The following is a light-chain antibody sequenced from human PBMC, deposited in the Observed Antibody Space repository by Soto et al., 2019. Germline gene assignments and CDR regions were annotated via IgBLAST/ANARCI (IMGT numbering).Light chain of an antibody. V-gene: IGKV3-15*01. CDR2: GAS. CDR1: QPLNNN. CDR3: QHYNNGPR. Sequence: EIVMTQSPATLSVSPGDRATLSCRAGQPLNNNVAWYQHKPGQAPRLLIYGASRRATGVPARLSGSGSGTEFPLTISSMTSEDFAVYYCQHYNNGPRFGQGTKVDIK. J-gene: IGKJ1*01.